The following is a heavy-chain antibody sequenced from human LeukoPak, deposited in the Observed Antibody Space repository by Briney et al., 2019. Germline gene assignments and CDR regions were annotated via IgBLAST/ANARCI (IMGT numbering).Heavy chain of an antibody. CDR1: GYTFTGYY. Sequence: ASVKVSCKASGYTFTGYYMHWVRQAPGQGLEWMGWINPNSGGTNYAQKLQGRVTMTTDTSTSTAYMELRSLRSDDTAVYYCARDSPADSSGYYSYNWFDPWGQGTLVTVSS. D-gene: IGHD3-22*01. V-gene: IGHV1-2*02. CDR2: INPNSGGT. CDR3: ARDSPADSSGYYSYNWFDP. J-gene: IGHJ5*02.